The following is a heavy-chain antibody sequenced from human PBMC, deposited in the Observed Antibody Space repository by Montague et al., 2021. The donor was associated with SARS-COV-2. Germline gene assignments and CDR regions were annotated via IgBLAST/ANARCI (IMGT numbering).Heavy chain of an antibody. V-gene: IGHV3-66*01. D-gene: IGHD3-3*01. CDR1: GFTVSSNY. CDR2: IYSGGST. Sequence: SLRLSCAASGFTVSSNYMSWVRQAPGKGLEWVSVIYSGGSTYYADSVKGRFTISRDNSKNTLYLQMNSLRAEDTAVYYCARGGDYDFWVGYVNYGMDVWGQGTTVTVSS. CDR3: ARGGDYDFWVGYVNYGMDV. J-gene: IGHJ6*02.